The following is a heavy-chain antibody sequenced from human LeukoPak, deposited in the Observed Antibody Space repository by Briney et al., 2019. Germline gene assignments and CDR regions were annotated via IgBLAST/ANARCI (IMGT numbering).Heavy chain of an antibody. J-gene: IGHJ4*02. D-gene: IGHD3-22*01. CDR3: TKRTGRDSRDY. CDR2: ITGSGGNR. CDR1: GFTFSSHG. Sequence: PGGSLRLSCAASGFTFSSHGMNWVRQAPGKGLEWVSGITGSGGNRYYADSVKGRFTISRDNSKNTLYLQMNSLRAEDTAVYYCTKRTGRDSRDYWGQGTLVTVSS. V-gene: IGHV3-23*01.